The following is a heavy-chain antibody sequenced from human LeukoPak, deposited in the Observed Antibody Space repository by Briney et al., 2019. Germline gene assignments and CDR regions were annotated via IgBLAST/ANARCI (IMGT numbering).Heavy chain of an antibody. V-gene: IGHV1-24*01. CDR1: GYTLTELS. CDR2: FDPEDGET. CDR3: ATGTWATPIDY. D-gene: IGHD2-15*01. Sequence: ASVKVSCKVSGYTLTELSMHCVRQAPGKGVEWMGGFDPEDGETIYAQKFKGRVTMTEDTSTDTAYMELSSLRSEDTAVYYCATGTWATPIDYWGQGTLVTVSS. J-gene: IGHJ4*02.